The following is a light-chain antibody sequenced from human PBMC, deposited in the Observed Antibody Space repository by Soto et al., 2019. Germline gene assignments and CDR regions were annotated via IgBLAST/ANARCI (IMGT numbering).Light chain of an antibody. CDR2: EVR. J-gene: IGLJ2*01. CDR3: TSYAGGNILV. Sequence: QSALTQPPSASRSPGQSFTISCTGTSSDIGSYNFVSWYQQHPGKAPKVMLYEVRKRPSGVPDRFSGSKSGNTASLTVSGLQADDEADYYCTSYAGGNILVFGGGTKLTVL. CDR1: SSDIGSYNF. V-gene: IGLV2-8*02.